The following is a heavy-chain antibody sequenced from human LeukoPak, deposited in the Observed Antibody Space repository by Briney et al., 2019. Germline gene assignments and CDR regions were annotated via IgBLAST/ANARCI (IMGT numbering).Heavy chain of an antibody. CDR3: ARHGVEATPDYYYMDV. J-gene: IGHJ6*03. D-gene: IGHD1-26*01. CDR2: IYYSGST. CDR1: GGSISSSSYS. Sequence: PSETLSLTCTVSGGSISSSSYSWGWFRQPPGKGLEWFGSIYYSGSTYYNPSLKSRVTISVDTSKNQFSLKLSSVTAADTAVYYCARHGVEATPDYYYMDVWGKGTTVTVSS. V-gene: IGHV4-39*01.